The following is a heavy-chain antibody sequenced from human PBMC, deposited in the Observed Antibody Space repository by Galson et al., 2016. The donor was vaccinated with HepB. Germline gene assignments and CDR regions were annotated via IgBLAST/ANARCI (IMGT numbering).Heavy chain of an antibody. CDR1: GFTLRGYA. V-gene: IGHV3-30*04. Sequence: SLRLSCAASGFTLRGYAVHWVRQAPGKGLDWVALISYDGSSEDYADSVKGRFTISRDNSKNTLYLQMDSLRIEDTAVYFCARERRGYYAEYWGQGTQVTVSS. CDR3: ARERRGYYAEY. J-gene: IGHJ4*02. CDR2: ISYDGSSE.